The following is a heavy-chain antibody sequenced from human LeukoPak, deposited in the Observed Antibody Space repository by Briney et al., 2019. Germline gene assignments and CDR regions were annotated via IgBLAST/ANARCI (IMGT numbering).Heavy chain of an antibody. Sequence: LVGALVLSCVRSGCPLGGYHVNLAREAPAKELNWVSSIIRGSRYIYYADSMKGRFTISRDDAKNSLYLQLSSLSAGDTALYYCATSSSIHSYDTDTKAFYIYPWGRGTLVTVSS. CDR3: ATSSSIHSYDTDTKAFYIYP. V-gene: IGHV3-21*06. CDR1: GCPLGGYH. J-gene: IGHJ2*01. D-gene: IGHD3-22*01. CDR2: IIRGSRYI.